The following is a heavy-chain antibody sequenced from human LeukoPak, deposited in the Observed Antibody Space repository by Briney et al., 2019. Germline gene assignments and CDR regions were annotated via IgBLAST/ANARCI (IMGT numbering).Heavy chain of an antibody. V-gene: IGHV4-39*07. CDR2: IYYSGST. D-gene: IGHD3-10*01. CDR1: SGSISSSSYY. CDR3: ARKAPPMVRGAIRRGYYYYMDV. Sequence: SETLSLTCTVSSGSISSSSYYWAWIRQPPGKGLECIGSIYYSGSTSYNPSLKSRVTISVDTSKNQFSLKLSSVTAADTAVYYCARKAPPMVRGAIRRGYYYYMDVWGKGTTVTISS. J-gene: IGHJ6*03.